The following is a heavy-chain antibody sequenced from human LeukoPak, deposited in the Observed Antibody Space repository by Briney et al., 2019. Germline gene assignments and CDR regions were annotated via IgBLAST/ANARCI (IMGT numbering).Heavy chain of an antibody. CDR2: ISGDYGYT. J-gene: IGHJ4*02. V-gene: IGHV1-18*04. Sequence: GASVKLSYTASDYTFNSHGISWIRQAPGQGPEWMGWISGDYGYTKYAQKFQGRVTMTTDTSTDTSYMELRSLRSDDTAVYYCARNKTTGGGGFDYWGQGTLITVSS. D-gene: IGHD3-16*01. CDR1: DYTFNSHG. CDR3: ARNKTTGGGGFDY.